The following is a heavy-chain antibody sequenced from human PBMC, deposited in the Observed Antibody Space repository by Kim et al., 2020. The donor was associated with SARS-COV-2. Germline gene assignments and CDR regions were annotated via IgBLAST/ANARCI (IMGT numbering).Heavy chain of an antibody. D-gene: IGHD6-25*01. Sequence: GGSLRLSCAASGFTFGDYAMHWVRQAPGKGLEWVSLISGDGDSTYYADSVKGRFTISRDNSKNSLYPQMNSLSTEATALYYCASALSERYWGQGTLVTVS. CDR3: ASALSERY. CDR2: ISGDGDST. V-gene: IGHV3-43*02. J-gene: IGHJ4*02. CDR1: GFTFGDYA.